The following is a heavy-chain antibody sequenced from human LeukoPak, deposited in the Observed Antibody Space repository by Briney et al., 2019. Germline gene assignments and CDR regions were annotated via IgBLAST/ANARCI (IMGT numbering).Heavy chain of an antibody. CDR3: ARIHRYCSGGACYVLDN. Sequence: PSETLSLTCTVSGASISSYYWSWIRQPPGKGLEWIGDIYYSGSTNYNPSFKSRITISVDTSRNQFSLQLSSVTAADTAAYYCARIHRYCSGGACYVLDNWGQGTLVAVSS. D-gene: IGHD2-15*01. CDR1: GASISSYY. J-gene: IGHJ4*02. CDR2: IYYSGST. V-gene: IGHV4-59*01.